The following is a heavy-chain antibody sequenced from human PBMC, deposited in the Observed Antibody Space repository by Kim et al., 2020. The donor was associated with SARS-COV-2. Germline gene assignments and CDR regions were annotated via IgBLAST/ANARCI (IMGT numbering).Heavy chain of an antibody. CDR3: GRNGVYLDV. Sequence: SETLSLTCTVSGASIINNYWTWIRQSPEKGLEWIGYIHSTGTTEYNPSLEGRVTLSIDTSRNQFSLTLRSVTAADTAMYFCGRNGVYLDVWGKGTTVTVSS. CDR1: GASIINNY. CDR2: IHSTGTT. D-gene: IGHD2-8*01. J-gene: IGHJ6*03. V-gene: IGHV4-59*12.